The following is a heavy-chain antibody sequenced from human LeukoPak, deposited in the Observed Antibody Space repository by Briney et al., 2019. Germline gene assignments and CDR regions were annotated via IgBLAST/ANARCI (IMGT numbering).Heavy chain of an antibody. D-gene: IGHD5-18*01. CDR3: ARDQASIQLWLHRFDP. V-gene: IGHV1-69*01. CDR1: GGTFSSYA. J-gene: IGHJ5*02. Sequence: SVKVSCKASGGTFSSYAISWVRQAPEQGLEWMGGIIPIFGTANYAQKFQGRVTITADESTSTAYMELSSLRSEDTAVYYCARDQASIQLWLHRFDPWRQGTLVTVSS. CDR2: IIPIFGTA.